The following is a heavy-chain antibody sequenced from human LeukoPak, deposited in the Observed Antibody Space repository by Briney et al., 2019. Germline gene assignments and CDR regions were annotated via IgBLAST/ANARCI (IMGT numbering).Heavy chain of an antibody. CDR1: GFTFGDYA. CDR3: VRYSGDADY. Sequence: NPGGSLRLSCTASGFTFGDYAMSWFRQAPGKGLEWVGFIRSKVYGGTTEYAASVKGRFTISRDDSKSIAYLQMNSLKSEDTAVYYCVRYSGDADYWGQGTLVTVSS. V-gene: IGHV3-49*05. J-gene: IGHJ4*02. CDR2: IRSKVYGGTT. D-gene: IGHD5-12*01.